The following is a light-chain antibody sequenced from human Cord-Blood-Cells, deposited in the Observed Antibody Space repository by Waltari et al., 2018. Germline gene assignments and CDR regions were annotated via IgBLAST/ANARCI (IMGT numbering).Light chain of an antibody. Sequence: QTVVTQEPSFSVSPGGTVTPTCGFSSGSVSTSYYPSWYQHTPGQAPRTLIYSTNTRSSGVPDRFSGSILGNKAALTITGAQADDESDYYCVLYMGSGIWVFGGGTKLTVL. J-gene: IGLJ3*02. V-gene: IGLV8-61*01. CDR2: STN. CDR3: VLYMGSGIWV. CDR1: SGSVSTSYY.